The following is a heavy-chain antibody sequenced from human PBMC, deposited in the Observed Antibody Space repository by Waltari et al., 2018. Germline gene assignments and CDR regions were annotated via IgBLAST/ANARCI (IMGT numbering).Heavy chain of an antibody. J-gene: IGHJ4*02. V-gene: IGHV3-30-3*01. D-gene: IGHD2-2*01. CDR3: AREGGTSGYSGYFDT. Sequence: PLVESGGGVVQPGRSLRLSCAAPGFTFSKHIIHWVRRAPVKGSEVVGAMSYDGFSKYYADSVKGRFTIAGDTSKTTVDLQMNRLSTEDTAVYYCAREGGTSGYSGYFDTWGQGTLVTVSS. CDR1: GFTFSKHI. CDR2: MSYDGFSK.